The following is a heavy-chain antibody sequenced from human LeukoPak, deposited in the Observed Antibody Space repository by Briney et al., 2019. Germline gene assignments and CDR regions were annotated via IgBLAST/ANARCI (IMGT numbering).Heavy chain of an antibody. Sequence: GRSLRLSCAASGFTFSSYGMHWVRQAPGKGLEWVAFIRYDGSNKYYADSVKGRFTISRDNSKNTLYLQMNSLRAEDTAVYYCAKPMYSSGPFVDYWGQGTLVTVSS. D-gene: IGHD6-19*01. J-gene: IGHJ4*02. CDR1: GFTFSSYG. CDR2: IRYDGSNK. V-gene: IGHV3-30*02. CDR3: AKPMYSSGPFVDY.